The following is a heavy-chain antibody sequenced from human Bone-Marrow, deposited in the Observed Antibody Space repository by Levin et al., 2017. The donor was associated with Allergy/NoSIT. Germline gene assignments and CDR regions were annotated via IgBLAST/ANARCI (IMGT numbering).Heavy chain of an antibody. V-gene: IGHV1-69*13. CDR2: IIPRIGEA. CDR3: ARGGYCRGSTCSHEIYHGMDV. D-gene: IGHD2-15*01. CDR1: GDTFRTYA. Sequence: ASVKVSCTASGDTFRTYAINWVRQAPGQGLEWMGGIIPRIGEASYAQTFQGRITIIADESTTTVRMELRSLRSEDTAVYYCARGGYCRGSTCSHEIYHGMDVWGQGTTVTVSS. J-gene: IGHJ6*02.